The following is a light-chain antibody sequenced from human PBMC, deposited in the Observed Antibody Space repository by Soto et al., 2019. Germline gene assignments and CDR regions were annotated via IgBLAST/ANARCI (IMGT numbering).Light chain of an antibody. Sequence: QSVLTQAPSASGSPGQSVTISCTGTSGDVGYYDYVSWYQQHPGKVPRLMIYEVNKRPSGVPDRFSGSKSGNTASLTVSGLQPEDEADYYCSSLAGTFYVFGTGTKVTVL. V-gene: IGLV2-8*01. CDR2: EVN. CDR1: SGDVGYYDY. CDR3: SSLAGTFYV. J-gene: IGLJ1*01.